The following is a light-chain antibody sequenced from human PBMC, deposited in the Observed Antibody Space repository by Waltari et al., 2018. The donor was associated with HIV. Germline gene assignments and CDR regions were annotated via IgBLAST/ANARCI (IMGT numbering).Light chain of an antibody. CDR2: RSN. V-gene: IGLV1-47*01. CDR3: AAWDDSLSGPV. J-gene: IGLJ3*02. CDR1: SSNIGSNY. Sequence: QSVVTQPPSASGTPGQRVTISCSGSSSNIGSNYVYWYQQVPGTAPKVLIYRSNQRPSGIPGRFSGSKSGTSATLAISGLQSEDEADYYCAAWDDSLSGPVFGGGTKLTVL.